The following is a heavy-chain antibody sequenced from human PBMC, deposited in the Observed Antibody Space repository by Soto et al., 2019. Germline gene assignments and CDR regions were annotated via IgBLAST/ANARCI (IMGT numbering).Heavy chain of an antibody. CDR2: INEHGSET. CDR3: SRDNWNDY. CDR1: GFTFSGYW. V-gene: IGHV3-7*01. J-gene: IGHJ4*02. D-gene: IGHD1-20*01. Sequence: EVQLVESGGGLVQPGGSLRLSCSASGFTFSGYWMAWVRQAPGKGLEWVANINEHGSETYYVDSVRGRFTISRDNAQNSLFLQMNSLRADDTAVYFCSRDNWNDYWGQGTLVTVSS.